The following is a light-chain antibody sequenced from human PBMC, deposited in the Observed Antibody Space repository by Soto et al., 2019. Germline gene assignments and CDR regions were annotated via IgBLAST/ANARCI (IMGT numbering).Light chain of an antibody. J-gene: IGLJ1*01. CDR2: DVN. CDR1: SSDVGGYNY. CDR3: CSFAGDPYV. Sequence: QSVLTQPRSVSGSPGQSVAISCTGTSSDVGGYNYVSWYQQHPGKAPKLMIYDVNKRPSGGPDRFPGSKSRNTASLTISGLQAEEEADYYCCSFAGDPYVFGTGTKVTVL. V-gene: IGLV2-11*01.